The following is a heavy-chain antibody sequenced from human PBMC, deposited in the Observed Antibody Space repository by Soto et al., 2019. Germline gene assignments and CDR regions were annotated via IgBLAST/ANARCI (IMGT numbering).Heavy chain of an antibody. J-gene: IGHJ4*02. CDR1: GGTFSSYA. D-gene: IGHD1-1*01. Sequence: QVQLVQSGAEVKKPGSSVKVSCKASGGTFSSYAISWVRQAPGQGLEWMGGIIPIFGTANYAQKFQGRVTITADESTCKADMELSSLRSEDTAVYYCAREGLPYTNQYYFDYWGQGTLVTVSS. V-gene: IGHV1-69*12. CDR3: AREGLPYTNQYYFDY. CDR2: IIPIFGTA.